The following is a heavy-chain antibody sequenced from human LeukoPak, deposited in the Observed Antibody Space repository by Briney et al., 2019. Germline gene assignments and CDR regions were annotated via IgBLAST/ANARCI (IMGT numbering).Heavy chain of an antibody. D-gene: IGHD5-24*01. CDR2: VYYSGST. V-gene: IGHV4-61*01. CDR3: ARVRRDGYNREDY. Sequence: SETLSLTCTVSGGSVSSVSYYWSWVRQPPGTGLEWIGYVYYSGSTNYNPSLKSRVTISVDTSKSQFSLKLSSVTAADTAVYYCARVRRDGYNREDYWGQGTLVTVSS. CDR1: GGSVSSVSYY. J-gene: IGHJ4*02.